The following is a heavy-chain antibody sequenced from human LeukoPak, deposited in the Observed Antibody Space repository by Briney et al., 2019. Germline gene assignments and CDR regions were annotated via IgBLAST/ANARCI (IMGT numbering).Heavy chain of an antibody. D-gene: IGHD3-16*01. V-gene: IGHV4-38-2*02. Sequence: ELFGTIYHTAPTYYHPSLNTPLTLSLQTSKKQFSLKVSSVTAADTAVYYCARVWGGYMDVWGKGTAVTVSS. J-gene: IGHJ6*03. CDR3: ARVWGGYMDV. CDR2: IYHTAPT.